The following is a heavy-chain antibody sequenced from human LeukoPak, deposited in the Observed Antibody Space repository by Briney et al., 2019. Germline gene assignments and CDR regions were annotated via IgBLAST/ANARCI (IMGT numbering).Heavy chain of an antibody. CDR3: ARMSYDSSGYYTRTFDY. CDR2: IDWDDDK. J-gene: IGHJ4*02. D-gene: IGHD3-22*01. CDR1: GFSLSTSGMC. V-gene: IGHV2-70*11. Sequence: ESGPTLVNXTQTLTLTCTFSGFSLSTSGMCVSWIRQPPGKALEWLARIDWDDDKYYSTSLKTRLTISKDTSKNQVVLTMTNMYPVDTATYYCARMSYDSSGYYTRTFDYWGQGTLVTVSS.